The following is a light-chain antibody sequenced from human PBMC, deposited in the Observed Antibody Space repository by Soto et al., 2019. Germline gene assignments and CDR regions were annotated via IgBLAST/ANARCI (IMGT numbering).Light chain of an antibody. CDR2: GAS. CDR3: QQYGSSPPDT. V-gene: IGKV3-20*01. CDR1: ESVSSTY. J-gene: IGKJ4*01. Sequence: EIVLTQSPGTLSLSPGDRATLSCRASESVSSTYLAWYQQKPGQAPRLPIYGASSRASGIPDRFSGSGSGTDFTLTISRLEPEDFAVYYCQQYGSSPPDTFGGGTKVDIK.